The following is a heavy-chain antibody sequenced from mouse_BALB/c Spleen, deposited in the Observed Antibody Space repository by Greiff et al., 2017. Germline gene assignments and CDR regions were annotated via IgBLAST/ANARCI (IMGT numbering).Heavy chain of an antibody. J-gene: IGHJ2*01. Sequence: EVKLVESGGGLVQPGGSRKLSCAASGFTFSSFGMHWVRQAPEKGLEWVAYISSGSSTIYYADTVKGRFTISRDNPKNTLFLQLTSLRSEDTAMYYCALLLPYMDYWGQGTTLTVSS. V-gene: IGHV5-17*02. CDR1: GFTFSSFG. D-gene: IGHD1-1*01. CDR3: ALLLPYMDY. CDR2: ISSGSSTI.